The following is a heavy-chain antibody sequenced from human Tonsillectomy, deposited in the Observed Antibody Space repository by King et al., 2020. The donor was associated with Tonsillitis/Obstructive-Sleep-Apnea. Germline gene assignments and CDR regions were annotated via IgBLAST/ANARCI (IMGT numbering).Heavy chain of an antibody. CDR2: VDHSGST. V-gene: IGHV4-34*01. J-gene: IGHJ4*02. CDR3: ARVSLVVVVVPVTLDY. Sequence: SWIRQPPGKGLEWIGEVDHSGSTNYNPSLKSRVTISVDTSKNQFSLKLNSVTAADTAVYYCARVSLVVVVVPVTLDYWGQGSLVAVSS. D-gene: IGHD2-15*01.